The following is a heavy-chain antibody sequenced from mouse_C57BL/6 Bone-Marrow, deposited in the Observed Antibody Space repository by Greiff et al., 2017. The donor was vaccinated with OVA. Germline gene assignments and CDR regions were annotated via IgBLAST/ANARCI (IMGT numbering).Heavy chain of an antibody. V-gene: IGHV3-3*01. Sequence: EVQLQASEPSLVRPSQTLSLTCTVTGFSINSDCYWIWIRQFPGNKLEYIGYTFYSGITYYNPSLESRTYITRDTSKNQFSLKLSSVTTEDTATYDCAGAYYSNYDYYAMDYWGQGTSVTVSS. D-gene: IGHD2-5*01. CDR1: GFSINSDCY. CDR2: TFYSGIT. J-gene: IGHJ4*01. CDR3: AGAYYSNYDYYAMDY.